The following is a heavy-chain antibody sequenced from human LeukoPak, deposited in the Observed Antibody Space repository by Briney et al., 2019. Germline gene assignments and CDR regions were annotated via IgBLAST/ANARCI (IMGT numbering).Heavy chain of an antibody. CDR3: ARGLGRYFDWLVRADAHFDY. D-gene: IGHD3-9*01. CDR1: GGSFSGYY. J-gene: IGHJ4*02. Sequence: SETLSLTCAVYGGSFSGYYWSWIRQPPGKGLEWIGEINHSGSTNYNPSLKSRVTISVDTSKNQFSLKLSSVTAADTAVYYCARGLGRYFDWLVRADAHFDYWGQGTLVTVSS. V-gene: IGHV4-34*01. CDR2: INHSGST.